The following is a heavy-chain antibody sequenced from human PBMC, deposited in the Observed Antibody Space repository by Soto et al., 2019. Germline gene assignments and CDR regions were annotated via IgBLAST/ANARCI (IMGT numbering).Heavy chain of an antibody. CDR2: IYTGDST. CDR1: GFTVSSNY. D-gene: IGHD1-7*01. J-gene: IGHJ5*02. V-gene: IGHV3-66*01. Sequence: PGGSLRLSCAASGFTVSSNYMSWVRQAPGKGLEWVSLIYTGDSTFYADSVRGRFTISRDNSKNTLYLQMNSLRAEDTAVYYCAKDRKPKSAKLELGLRNWFDPWGQGTLVTVSS. CDR3: AKDRKPKSAKLELGLRNWFDP.